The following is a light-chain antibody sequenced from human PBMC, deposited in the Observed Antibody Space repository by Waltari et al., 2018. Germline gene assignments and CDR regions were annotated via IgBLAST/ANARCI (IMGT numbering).Light chain of an antibody. CDR2: YAS. J-gene: IGKJ4*01. Sequence: EIVLTQSPDFQSVTPKEKVTITCRASQDISTSLHWYQQKPDQSPKLLIKYASESFSGVPSRFSGSGSGTHFTLTINSLEAEDAATYYCQQSRSFPLTCGGGTKVEIK. CDR3: QQSRSFPLT. CDR1: QDISTS. V-gene: IGKV6-21*01.